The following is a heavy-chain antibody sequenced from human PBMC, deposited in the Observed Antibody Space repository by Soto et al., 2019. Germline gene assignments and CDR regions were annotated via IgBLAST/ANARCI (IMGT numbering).Heavy chain of an antibody. D-gene: IGHD2-2*01. CDR2: IYSSGST. J-gene: IGHJ6*02. CDR1: SDSVSRSSYT. CDR3: ARLYGYCIRNSCHGHYAMDV. V-gene: IGHV4-39*01. Sequence: QLQLQESGPGLVKPSETLSLTCTVSSDSVSRSSYTWGWIRQPPGKGPEWIGSIYSSGSTYYNPSLNSRVTVSVDTSKNQFSLKVTSVTAADTAVYYCARLYGYCIRNSCHGHYAMDVWGQGTTVTVSS.